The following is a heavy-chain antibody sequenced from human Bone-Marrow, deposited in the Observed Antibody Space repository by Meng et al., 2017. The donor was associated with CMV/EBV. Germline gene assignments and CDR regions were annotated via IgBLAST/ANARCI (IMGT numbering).Heavy chain of an antibody. CDR2: IKQDGSEK. CDR1: GFTFSSYS. CDR3: ARDSGAIFGVVTTYYFDY. V-gene: IGHV3-7*01. D-gene: IGHD3-3*01. Sequence: GESLKISCAASGFTFSSYSMNWVRQAPGKGLEWVANIKQDGSEKYYVDSVKGRFTISRDNAKNSLYLQMNSLRAEDTAVYYCARDSGAIFGVVTTYYFDYWGQGTLVTVSS. J-gene: IGHJ4*02.